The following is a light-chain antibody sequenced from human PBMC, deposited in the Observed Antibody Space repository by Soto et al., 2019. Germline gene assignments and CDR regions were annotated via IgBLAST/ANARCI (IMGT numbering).Light chain of an antibody. V-gene: IGKV1-5*01. CDR1: QSISNW. J-gene: IGKJ1*01. CDR3: QQYNSYTWT. Sequence: DIQMTQSPSTLSASVGHSVTITCRASQSISNWLAWYQQKPGKAPNLLISDASSLQSGVPSRFSGSGSGTEFTLTISSLQPDDFATYDCQQYNSYTWTFGQGTKVEVK. CDR2: DAS.